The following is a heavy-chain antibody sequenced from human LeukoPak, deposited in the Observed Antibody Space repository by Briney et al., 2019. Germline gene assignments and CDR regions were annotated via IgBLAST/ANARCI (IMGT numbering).Heavy chain of an antibody. D-gene: IGHD3-10*01. CDR2: IYYSGST. V-gene: IGHV4-39*07. Sequence: SETLSLTCTVSGGSISSSSYYWGWIRQPPGKGLEWIGSIYYSGSTYYNPSLKSRVTISVDTSKNQFSLKLSSVTAADTAVYYCVSYGSGSDFDYWGQGALVTVSS. CDR1: GGSISSSSYY. J-gene: IGHJ4*02. CDR3: VSYGSGSDFDY.